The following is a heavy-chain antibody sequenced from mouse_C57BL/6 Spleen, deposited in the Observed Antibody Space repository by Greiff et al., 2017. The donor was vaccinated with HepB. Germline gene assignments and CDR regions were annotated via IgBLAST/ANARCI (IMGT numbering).Heavy chain of an antibody. CDR3: EISAPVAGGFAY. Sequence: QVQLQQPGAELVRPGSSVKLSCKASGYTFTSYWMHWVKQRPIQGLEWIGNIDPSDSETHYNQKFKDKATLTVDKSSSTAYMQLSSLTSEDSAVYYCEISAPVAGGFAYWGEGTLVTVSA. D-gene: IGHD1-1*01. CDR2: IDPSDSET. CDR1: GYTFTSYW. V-gene: IGHV1-52*01. J-gene: IGHJ3*01.